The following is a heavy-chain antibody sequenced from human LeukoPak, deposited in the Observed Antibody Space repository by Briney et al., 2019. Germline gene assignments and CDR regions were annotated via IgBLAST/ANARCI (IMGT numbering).Heavy chain of an antibody. Sequence: SETLSLTCAVYGGSFSGYYWSWIRQPPGEGLEWIGEINHSGSTNYNPSLKSRVTISVDTSKNQFSLKLSSVTAADTAVYYCARRPCSGGSCQTPNYYYYYGMDVWGQGTTVTVSS. D-gene: IGHD2-15*01. CDR1: GGSFSGYY. J-gene: IGHJ6*02. V-gene: IGHV4-34*01. CDR3: ARRPCSGGSCQTPNYYYYYGMDV. CDR2: INHSGST.